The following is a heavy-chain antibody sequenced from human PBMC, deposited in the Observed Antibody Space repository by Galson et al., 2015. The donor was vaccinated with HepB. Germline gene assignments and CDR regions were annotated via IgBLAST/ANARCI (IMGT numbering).Heavy chain of an antibody. J-gene: IGHJ6*02. Sequence: SETLSLTCAVYGGSFSGYYWNWIRRPPGKGLEWIGEINQSGSTNYNPSLKSRVTISIDTSKNQFSLKLSSVTAADTAIYYCARLNDFRSGYFFPTYGMDVWGQGTTVTVSS. CDR2: INQSGST. D-gene: IGHD3-3*01. CDR3: ARLNDFRSGYFFPTYGMDV. CDR1: GGSFSGYY. V-gene: IGHV4-34*01.